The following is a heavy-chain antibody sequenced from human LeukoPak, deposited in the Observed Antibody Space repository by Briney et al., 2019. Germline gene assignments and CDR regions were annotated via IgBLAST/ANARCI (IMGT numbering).Heavy chain of an antibody. V-gene: IGHV1-69*04. CDR2: IIPFLNIV. CDR1: GGTFGSSG. D-gene: IGHD4-23*01. CDR3: ARDDRTVVNRAFDN. J-gene: IGHJ4*02. Sequence: PEASVKVSCKASGGTFGSSGINWVRQAPGQGLEWMGRIIPFLNIVDYAQKFQGRVTITADKSTSTAYMELSSLRSEDTAFYYCARDDRTVVNRAFDNWGQGSLVTVSA.